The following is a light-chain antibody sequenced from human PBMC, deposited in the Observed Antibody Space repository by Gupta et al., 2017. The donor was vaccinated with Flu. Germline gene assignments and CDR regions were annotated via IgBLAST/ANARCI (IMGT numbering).Light chain of an antibody. CDR1: QSVLVSPNNKDY. J-gene: IGKJ3*01. Sequence: DIVLPHSPDPLAWSLGERATINCKSSQSVLVSPNNKDYLAWYQHKPGQSPKLLLYWASTRESGVPDRFSGSGSGTNFTLTISSLQAEDVAVYYCQQYYGLPLTFGPGTKVDIK. CDR3: QQYYGLPLT. V-gene: IGKV4-1*01. CDR2: WAS.